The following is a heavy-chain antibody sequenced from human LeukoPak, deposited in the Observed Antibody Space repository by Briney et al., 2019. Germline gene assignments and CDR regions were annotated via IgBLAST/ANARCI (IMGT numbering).Heavy chain of an antibody. J-gene: IGHJ6*01. CDR1: GFTFSSYE. CDR3: VRDRGNDFGGADV. CDR2: ISSSGSTI. V-gene: IGHV3-48*03. Sequence: GGSLRLSCAASGFTFSSYEMNWVRQAPGKGLEGVSFISSSGSTIYYADSVKGRCTISRENAANSLSLQMNSLRPEDTAVYYCVRDRGNDFGGADV. D-gene: IGHD3-16*01.